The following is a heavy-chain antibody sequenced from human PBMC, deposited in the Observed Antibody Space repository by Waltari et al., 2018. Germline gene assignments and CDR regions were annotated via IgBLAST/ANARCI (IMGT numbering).Heavy chain of an antibody. CDR2: IIPIFGTG. CDR3: ARGLVVPAAMSSDAFDI. J-gene: IGHJ3*02. D-gene: IGHD2-2*01. Sequence: QVQLVQSGAEVKKPGSSVMVSGQASGGTFSTYAISWVGPAPGPGLEWMGGIIPIFGTGNYAQKFQGRVTITADESTSTAYMELSSLRSEDTAVYYCARGLVVPAAMSSDAFDIWRQGTMVTVSS. V-gene: IGHV1-69*01. CDR1: GGTFSTYA.